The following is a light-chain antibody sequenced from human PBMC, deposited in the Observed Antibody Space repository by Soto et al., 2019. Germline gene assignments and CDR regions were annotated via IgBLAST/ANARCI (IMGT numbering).Light chain of an antibody. V-gene: IGLV4-60*02. CDR1: SGHSSYI. Sequence: QSVLTQSSSASASLGSSVKLTCTLSSGHSSYIIAWHQQQPGKAPRYLMKLEGSGSYNKGSGVPDRFSGSGSGADRYLTISNLRFEDEADYYCETWDSDTRVFGGGTKLTVL. CDR3: ETWDSDTRV. CDR2: LEGSGSY. J-gene: IGLJ3*02.